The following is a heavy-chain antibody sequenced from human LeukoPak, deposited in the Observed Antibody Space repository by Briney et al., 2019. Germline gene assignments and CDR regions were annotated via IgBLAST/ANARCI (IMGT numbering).Heavy chain of an antibody. Sequence: ASVKVSCKASGYTFTSYDINWVRQATGQGLEWMGWMNPNSGNTGYAQKFQGRVTMTRNTSISTAYMELSSLGSEDTAVYYCATRRDGHAGFDYWGQGTLVTVSS. CDR3: ATRRDGHAGFDY. CDR2: MNPNSGNT. D-gene: IGHD5-24*01. J-gene: IGHJ4*02. CDR1: GYTFTSYD. V-gene: IGHV1-8*01.